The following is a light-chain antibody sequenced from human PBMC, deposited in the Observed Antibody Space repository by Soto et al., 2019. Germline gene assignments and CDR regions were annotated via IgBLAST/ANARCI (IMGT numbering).Light chain of an antibody. CDR2: EVS. CDR1: SSDVGGYND. V-gene: IGLV2-8*01. J-gene: IGLJ1*01. CDR3: SSFAGRTPYV. Sequence: QSLLTQPPSAYGSPGHSGTISCTGTSSDVGGYNDVSWYQQHPGKAPKLMIYEVSKRPSGVPDRFSGSKSGNTASLTVSGLQAEDEADYYCSSFAGRTPYVFGTVSKVTVL.